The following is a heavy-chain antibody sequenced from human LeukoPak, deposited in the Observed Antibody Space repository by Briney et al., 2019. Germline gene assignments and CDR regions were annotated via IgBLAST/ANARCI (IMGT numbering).Heavy chain of an antibody. D-gene: IGHD3-10*01. CDR1: GFTFSSYA. Sequence: GGSLRLSCAASGFTFSSYAMSWVRQAAGKGLEWVSAISGSGVTTFYADSVTGRFTISRDNSKNTLYLQMNSLRAEDTAVYYCAKNVRFGDYYYYYMDVWGKGTTVTVSS. J-gene: IGHJ6*03. CDR3: AKNVRFGDYYYYYMDV. CDR2: ISGSGVTT. V-gene: IGHV3-23*01.